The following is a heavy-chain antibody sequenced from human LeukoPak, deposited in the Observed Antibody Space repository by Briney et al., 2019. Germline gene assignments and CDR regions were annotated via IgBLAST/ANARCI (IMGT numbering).Heavy chain of an antibody. CDR3: ARDAGGAWPFDY. D-gene: IGHD4-17*01. V-gene: IGHV3-23*01. Sequence: GGSLRLSCAASGFAFSNTGMTWVRQAPGRGLEWVSTISPTGEGTHYADSVKGRLTISRDNSKNTLSLEMNSLRADDTATYYCARDAGGAWPFDYWGQGTRVIVSS. CDR1: GFAFSNTG. CDR2: ISPTGEGT. J-gene: IGHJ4*02.